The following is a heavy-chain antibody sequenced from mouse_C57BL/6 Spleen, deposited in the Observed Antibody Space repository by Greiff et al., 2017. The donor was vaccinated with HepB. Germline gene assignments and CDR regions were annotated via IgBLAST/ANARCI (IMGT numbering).Heavy chain of an antibody. Sequence: EVQLQESGPGLVKPSQSLSLTCSVTGYSITSGYYWNWIRQFPGNKLEWMGYISYDGSNNYNPSLKNRISITRDTSKNQFFLKLNSVTTEDTATYYCARGEGSLAYWGQGTLVTVSA. CDR1: GYSITSGYY. CDR2: ISYDGSN. V-gene: IGHV3-6*01. CDR3: ARGEGSLAY. J-gene: IGHJ3*01.